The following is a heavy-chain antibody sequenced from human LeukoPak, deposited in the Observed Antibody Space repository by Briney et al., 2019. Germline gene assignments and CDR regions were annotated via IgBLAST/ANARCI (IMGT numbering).Heavy chain of an antibody. CDR3: ARAVGREGYSSSWYGDAWFDP. V-gene: IGHV1-46*01. Sequence: GASVKVSCKASGYTFTSYYMHWVRQAPGQGLEWMGIINPSGGSTSYAQNFQGRVTMTRDTSTSTVYMELSSLRSEDTAVYYCARAVGREGYSSSWYGDAWFDPWGQGTLVTVSS. CDR2: INPSGGST. J-gene: IGHJ5*02. CDR1: GYTFTSYY. D-gene: IGHD6-13*01.